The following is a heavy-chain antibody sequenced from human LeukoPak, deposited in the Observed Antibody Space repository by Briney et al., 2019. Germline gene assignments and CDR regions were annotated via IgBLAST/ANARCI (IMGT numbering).Heavy chain of an antibody. CDR1: GFTFSSYS. Sequence: PGGSLRLSCAASGFTFSSYSMNWVRQAPGKELEWVSSISSSSSYIYYADSVKGRFTISRDNAKNSLYLQMNSLRAEDTAVYYCARLLSPYGSGTLGAFDIWGQGTMVTVSS. J-gene: IGHJ3*02. D-gene: IGHD3-10*01. CDR3: ARLLSPYGSGTLGAFDI. V-gene: IGHV3-21*01. CDR2: ISSSSSYI.